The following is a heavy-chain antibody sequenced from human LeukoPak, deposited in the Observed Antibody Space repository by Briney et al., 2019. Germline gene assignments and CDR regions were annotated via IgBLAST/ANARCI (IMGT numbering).Heavy chain of an antibody. D-gene: IGHD3-16*01. CDR1: GYTFTGYY. Sequence: GASVKVSCKASGYTFTGYYMHWVRQAPGQGLEWMGRINPNSGGTNYAQKFQGRATMTRDTSISTAYMELSRLRSDDTAVYYCASLGFIGTYPIQGYYYYYMDVWGKGTTVTVSS. CDR2: INPNSGGT. J-gene: IGHJ6*03. V-gene: IGHV1-2*06. CDR3: ASLGFIGTYPIQGYYYYYMDV.